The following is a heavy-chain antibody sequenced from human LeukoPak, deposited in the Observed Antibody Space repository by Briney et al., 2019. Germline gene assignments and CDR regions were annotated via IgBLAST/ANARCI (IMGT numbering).Heavy chain of an antibody. CDR2: XXRGRGS. CDR1: GGSFSDYX. CDR3: ASQLVTDTLYAEYFQH. J-gene: IGHJ1*01. Sequence: TXXVSGGSFSDYXWSWXXQAXXXXXXXXXEXXRGRGSTYSPSLKGRVTISVDPSKQQSSLRLSSVTAGDTAVYYCASQLVTDTLYAEYFQHWGQGTLVTVSS. V-gene: IGHV4-34*01. D-gene: IGHD4-23*01.